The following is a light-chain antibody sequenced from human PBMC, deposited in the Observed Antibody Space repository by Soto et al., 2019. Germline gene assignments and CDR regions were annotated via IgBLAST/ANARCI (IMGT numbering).Light chain of an antibody. CDR1: RSVSSN. V-gene: IGKV3-15*01. J-gene: IGKJ4*01. CDR3: QQYNNWPLT. CDR2: GAS. Sequence: EIVLTQSPATLSVSPGERATLSCRASRSVSSNLAWYQQKPGQAPRLLIYGASTRATGIPARFSGSGSGTEFTLTIRSLQSEDFAVYYCQQYNNWPLTFGGGTKVDIK.